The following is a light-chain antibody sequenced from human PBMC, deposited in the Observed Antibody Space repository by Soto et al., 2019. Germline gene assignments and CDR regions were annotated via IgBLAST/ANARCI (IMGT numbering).Light chain of an antibody. Sequence: EIVLTQSPATLSVSPVERATLSCMASQSVSTSYVAWYQQKFGQAPRLLIYDTFSRATGIPDRFSASGSGTDFTLTISRLEPEDSAVYYCQQYKTFGQGTKVDIK. V-gene: IGKV3-20*01. CDR2: DTF. J-gene: IGKJ1*01. CDR3: QQYKT. CDR1: QSVSTSY.